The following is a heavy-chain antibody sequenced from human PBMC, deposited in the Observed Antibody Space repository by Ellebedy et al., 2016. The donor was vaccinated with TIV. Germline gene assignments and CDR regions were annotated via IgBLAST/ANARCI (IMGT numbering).Heavy chain of an antibody. CDR2: INPSGGST. J-gene: IGHJ4*02. CDR1: GYTFTSYY. CDR3: ARDLDVVVPAAMGIDY. Sequence: ASVKVSCXASGYTFTSYYMHWVRQAPGQGLEWMGIINPSGGSTSYAQKLQGRVTMTTDTSTSTAYMELRSLRSDDTAVYYCARDLDVVVPAAMGIDYWGQGTLVTVSS. V-gene: IGHV1-46*01. D-gene: IGHD2-2*01.